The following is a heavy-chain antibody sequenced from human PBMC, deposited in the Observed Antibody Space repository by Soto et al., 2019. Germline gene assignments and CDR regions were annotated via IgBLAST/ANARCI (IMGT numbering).Heavy chain of an antibody. V-gene: IGHV4-59*01. D-gene: IGHD1-7*01. Sequence: QVQLQESGPGLVKPSETRSLTCTVSGGSISSYYWSWIRQPPGKGLEWIGYIYYSGSTNYNPSLKSRVTISVDTSKNQFSLKLSSVTAADTAVYYCAREGLTGTIGLYYYYGMDVWGQGTTVTVSS. CDR3: AREGLTGTIGLYYYYGMDV. CDR2: IYYSGST. CDR1: GGSISSYY. J-gene: IGHJ6*02.